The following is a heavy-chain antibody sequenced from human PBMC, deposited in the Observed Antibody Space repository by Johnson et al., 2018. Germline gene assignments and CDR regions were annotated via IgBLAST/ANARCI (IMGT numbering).Heavy chain of an antibody. CDR3: ARGSYYDSYYYYYMDV. D-gene: IGHD3-22*01. Sequence: VQLVESGGGLVKXGGSXRLXCAASGFTFSSYSMNWVRQAPGKGLEWVSSISSSSSYIYYADSVKGRFTISRDNAKNSLYLQMNSLRAEDTAVYYCARGSYYDSYYYYYMDVWGKGTTVTVSS. CDR2: ISSSSSYI. J-gene: IGHJ6*03. V-gene: IGHV3-21*01. CDR1: GFTFSSYS.